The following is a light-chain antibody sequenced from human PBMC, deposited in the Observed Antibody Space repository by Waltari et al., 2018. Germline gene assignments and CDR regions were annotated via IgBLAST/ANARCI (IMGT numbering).Light chain of an antibody. CDR1: QSISTN. CDR2: GAS. V-gene: IGKV3-15*01. CDR3: QHYHNWPPIT. Sequence: EIVMTQSPATLSVSPGERATLPCRASQSISTNLAWYQQKPGQAPRLLIYGASTRAPGFPARFSGSGFGTEFTLTISSLRSEDFAVYYCQHYHNWPPITFGQGTRLEIK. J-gene: IGKJ5*01.